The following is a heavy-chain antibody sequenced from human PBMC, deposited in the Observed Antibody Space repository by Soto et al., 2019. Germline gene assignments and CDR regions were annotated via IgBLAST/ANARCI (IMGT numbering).Heavy chain of an antibody. D-gene: IGHD1-26*01. CDR2: IIPIFGTA. Sequence: SGKVCCKGSGGTFGSYGISWVRQAPGQGLERMGGIIPIFGTANYAQKFQGRVTITADESTSTAYMEPSSLRSEDTAVYSCSCSRASYFYYFYGMDVCRRGTTVTVSS. J-gene: IGHJ6*01. CDR3: SCSRASYFYYFYGMDV. V-gene: IGHV1-69*13. CDR1: GGTFGSYG.